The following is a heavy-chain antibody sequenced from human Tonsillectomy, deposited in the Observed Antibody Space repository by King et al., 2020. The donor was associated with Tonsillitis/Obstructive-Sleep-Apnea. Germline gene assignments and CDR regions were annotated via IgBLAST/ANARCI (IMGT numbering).Heavy chain of an antibody. V-gene: IGHV3-53*01. CDR3: ARDGGGRVDIVPPPPHYYGMDV. Sequence: VQLVESGGGLIQPGGSLRLSCAASGFTVSSNYMSWVRQAPGKGLEWVSVIYSGGSTYYADSVKGRFTISRDNSKNTLYLQMNSLRAEDTAVYYCARDGGGRVDIVPPPPHYYGMDVWGQGTTVTVSS. J-gene: IGHJ6*02. CDR1: GFTVSSNY. CDR2: IYSGGST. D-gene: IGHD5-12*01.